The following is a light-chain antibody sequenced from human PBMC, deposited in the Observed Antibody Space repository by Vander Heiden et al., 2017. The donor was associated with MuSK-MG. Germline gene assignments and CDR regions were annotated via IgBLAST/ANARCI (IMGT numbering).Light chain of an antibody. J-gene: IGLJ2*01. CDR1: KLGDKY. V-gene: IGLV3-1*01. CDR2: KDS. CDR3: QAWDSSTVV. Sequence: SYELTQPPSVSVSPGQTASITCSGAKLGDKYACWYQQKPGQSLVLVIYKDSKRPSGIPERFSGSNSGNTATLTISGTQAMDEADYYCQAWDSSTVVFGGGTKLTVL.